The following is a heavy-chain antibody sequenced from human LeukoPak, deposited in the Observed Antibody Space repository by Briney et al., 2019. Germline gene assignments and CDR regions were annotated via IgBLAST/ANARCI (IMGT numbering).Heavy chain of an antibody. CDR1: GFTFDDYG. Sequence: GGSLRLSCAASGFTFDDYGMSWVRHAPGKGLEWVSGINWNGGSTGYADSVKGRFTISRDNAKNSLYLQMNSLRAEDTALYYCARDGYSSSSGFSDYWGQGTLVTVSS. D-gene: IGHD6-6*01. CDR2: INWNGGST. V-gene: IGHV3-20*04. J-gene: IGHJ4*02. CDR3: ARDGYSSSSGFSDY.